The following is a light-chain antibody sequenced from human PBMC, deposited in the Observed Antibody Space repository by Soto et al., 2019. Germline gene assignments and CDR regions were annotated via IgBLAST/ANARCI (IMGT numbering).Light chain of an antibody. CDR2: AAS. J-gene: IGKJ1*01. V-gene: IGKV3-15*01. Sequence: EVVLTPSPATLSVTAWERSTLYSRASQSVRDNLAWYQQKPGQAPRLLISAASTRATGIPDRFSGSGSGTEFTLTITSLQSEDFAVYYCQQYNNWPRTFGQGTRWIS. CDR3: QQYNNWPRT. CDR1: QSVRDN.